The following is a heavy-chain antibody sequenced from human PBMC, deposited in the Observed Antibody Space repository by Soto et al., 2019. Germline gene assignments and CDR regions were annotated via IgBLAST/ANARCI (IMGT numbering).Heavy chain of an antibody. D-gene: IGHD6-6*01. CDR2: IYYSGST. CDR1: GGSISSYY. CDR3: ARYGPAARLDY. J-gene: IGHJ4*02. V-gene: IGHV4-59*01. Sequence: SETLSLSCTVSGGSISSYYWSWIRQPPGKGLEWIGYIYYSGSTNYNPSLKSRVTISVDTSKDQFSLKLSSVTAADTAVYYCARYGPAARLDYWGQGTLVTVSS.